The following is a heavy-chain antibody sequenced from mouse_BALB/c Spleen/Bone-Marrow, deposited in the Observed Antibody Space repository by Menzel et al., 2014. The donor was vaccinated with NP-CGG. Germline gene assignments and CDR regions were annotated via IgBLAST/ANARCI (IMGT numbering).Heavy chain of an antibody. CDR3: TRWFYTYGRGYWDV. CDR2: INPNNGGT. J-gene: IGHJ1*01. V-gene: IGHV1S81*02. D-gene: IGHD1-2*01. CDR1: GYTFTSYY. Sequence: QVQLKESGAELVKPGASVKLSCKASGYTFTSYYMYWVKQRPGQGLEWIGEINPNNGGTDFNEKFKNKATLTVDESSSTAYMQLSSLTSENSAVYYCTRWFYTYGRGYWDVLGAGTTVNVPS.